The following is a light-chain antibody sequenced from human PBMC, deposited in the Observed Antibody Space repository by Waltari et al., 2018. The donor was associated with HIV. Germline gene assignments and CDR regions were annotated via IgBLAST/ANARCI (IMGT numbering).Light chain of an antibody. J-gene: IGLJ1*01. CDR2: EVR. Sequence: QSALTQPPSASGSPGQSVTISCTATGSDVGRQTSVPWYQHHPGKAPKLIIYEVRKRPSGVPDRFSGSKSGNTASLTVSGLQAEDEADYYCSSYAGSYTYVFGTGTRLTVL. CDR1: GSDVGRQTS. CDR3: SSYAGSYTYV. V-gene: IGLV2-8*01.